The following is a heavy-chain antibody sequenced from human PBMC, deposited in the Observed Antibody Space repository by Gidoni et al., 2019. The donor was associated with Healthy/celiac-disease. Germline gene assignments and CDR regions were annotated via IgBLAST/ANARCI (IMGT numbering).Heavy chain of an antibody. D-gene: IGHD2-21*01. Sequence: QVQLVESGGGLVKPGGSLRLSCAASGFTFSDYYMSWIRQAPGKGLEWVSYISSSGSTIYYADSVKGRFTISRDNAKNSLYLQMNSLRAEDTAVYYCASPASISYVASYFPDYWGQGTLVTVSS. CDR1: GFTFSDYY. V-gene: IGHV3-11*01. CDR2: ISSSGSTI. J-gene: IGHJ4*02. CDR3: ASPASISYVASYFPDY.